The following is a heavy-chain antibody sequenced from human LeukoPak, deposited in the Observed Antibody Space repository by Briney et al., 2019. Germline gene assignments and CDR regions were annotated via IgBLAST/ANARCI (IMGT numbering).Heavy chain of an antibody. CDR1: GGSFSGYY. V-gene: IGHV4-34*01. CDR2: INHSGST. D-gene: IGHD2-15*01. J-gene: IGHJ6*02. CDR3: ARGPPQDIVVVVAARLYYYYGMDV. Sequence: PSETLSLTCAVYGGSFSGYYWSWIRQPPGKGLEWIGEINHSGSTNCNPSLKSRVTISVDTSKNQFSLKLSSVTAADTAVYYCARGPPQDIVVVVAARLYYYYGMDVWGQGTTVTVSS.